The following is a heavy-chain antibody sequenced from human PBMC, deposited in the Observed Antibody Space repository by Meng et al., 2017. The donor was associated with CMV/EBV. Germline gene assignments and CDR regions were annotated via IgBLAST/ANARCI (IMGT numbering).Heavy chain of an antibody. J-gene: IGHJ4*02. CDR3: ARGGWVQPFDY. D-gene: IGHD1-1*01. CDR2: VHASGTT. Sequence: AETLSLTCSVSGGSISNYYWSWIRQSPGKGLEWIGYVHASGTTNYNGSPKRRVTIALDTSKNQFSLKLSSLTAADTAIYYCARGGWVQPFDYWGQGTLVTVSS. CDR1: GGSISNYY. V-gene: IGHV4-59*01.